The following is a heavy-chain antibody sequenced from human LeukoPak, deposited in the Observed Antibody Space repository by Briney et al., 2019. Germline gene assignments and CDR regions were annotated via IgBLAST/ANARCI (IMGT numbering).Heavy chain of an antibody. Sequence: ASVKVSCKASGYTFTSYGISWVRQAPGQGLEWMGWISAYNGNTNYAQKLQGRVTMTTDTSTSTAYMELRSLRSDDTAVYYCARDRDILTGYYDAFDIWGQGTMVTVSS. CDR3: ARDRDILTGYYDAFDI. V-gene: IGHV1-18*04. D-gene: IGHD3-9*01. CDR1: GYTFTSYG. CDR2: ISAYNGNT. J-gene: IGHJ3*02.